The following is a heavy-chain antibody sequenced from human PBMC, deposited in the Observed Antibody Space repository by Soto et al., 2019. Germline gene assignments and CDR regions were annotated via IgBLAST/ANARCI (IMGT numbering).Heavy chain of an antibody. J-gene: IGHJ6*02. CDR2: IYPGDSDT. CDR3: ARQSGCCIINSCYTRFPPSQQYYYYGMDV. V-gene: IGHV5-51*01. Sequence: GESLKISCKGSGYSFTSYLICWVRQMPVKGLEWMGIIYPGDSDTRYSPSFQGQVTISADKSISTAYLQWSSLKASDTAMYYCARQSGCCIINSCYTRFPPSQQYYYYGMDVCGQGTTVTVSS. D-gene: IGHD2-2*01. CDR1: GYSFTSYL.